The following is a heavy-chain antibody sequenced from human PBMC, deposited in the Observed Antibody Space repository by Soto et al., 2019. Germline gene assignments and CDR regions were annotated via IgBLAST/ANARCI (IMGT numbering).Heavy chain of an antibody. D-gene: IGHD3-3*01. CDR3: AKDSEFRTIFGRYYFDY. J-gene: IGHJ4*02. CDR1: GFTFSSYG. Sequence: GGSLRLSCAASGFTFSSYGMHWVRQAPGKGLEWVAVISYDGSNKYYADSVKGRFTISRDNSKNTLYLQMNSLRAEDTAVYYCAKDSEFRTIFGRYYFDYWGQGTLVTVSS. CDR2: ISYDGSNK. V-gene: IGHV3-30*18.